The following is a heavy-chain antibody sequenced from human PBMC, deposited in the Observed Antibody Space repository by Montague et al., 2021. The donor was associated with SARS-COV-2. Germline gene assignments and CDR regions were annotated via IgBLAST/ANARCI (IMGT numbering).Heavy chain of an antibody. J-gene: IGHJ3*02. CDR1: VGSISSGGYY. V-gene: IGHV4-31*01. D-gene: IGHD3-10*01. CDR3: SSIDDLVQGVLPGEDAFDI. Sequence: TLSLTCTVSVGSISSGGYYWSWIRQRPGKGLEWIGYIYYSRSSYYTPSLKGPVTISVDTSQNQFSLKLSSVTAAATSVYYGSSIDDLVQGVLPGEDAFDIWGQGTMVTVSS. CDR2: IYYSRSS.